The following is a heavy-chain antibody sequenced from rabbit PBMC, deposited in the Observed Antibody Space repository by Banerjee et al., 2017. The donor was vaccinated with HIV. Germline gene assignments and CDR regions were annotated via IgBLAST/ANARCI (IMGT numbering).Heavy chain of an antibody. D-gene: IGHD1-1*01. CDR3: ARVNATNSGVYYYYGMDL. V-gene: IGHV1S47*01. CDR1: GFSFSSDA. CDR2: INPYYGTT. J-gene: IGHJ6*01. Sequence: QEQLVESGGGLVQPGGSLTLTCTASGFSFSSDAMCWVRQAPGKGLEWIAYINPYYGTTDYASWVNGRITISLDNAQNTVFLQMTSLTAADTATYFCARVNATNSGVYYYYGMDLWGPGTLVTVS.